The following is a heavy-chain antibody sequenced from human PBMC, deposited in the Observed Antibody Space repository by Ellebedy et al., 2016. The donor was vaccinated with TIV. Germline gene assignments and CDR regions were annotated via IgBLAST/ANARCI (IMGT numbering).Heavy chain of an antibody. CDR1: GGSFSGYY. V-gene: IGHV4-34*01. CDR3: ARGGHEFDY. CDR2: INHSGST. Sequence: SETLSLTCAVYGGSFSGYYWSWIRQPPGKGLEWIGEINHSGSTNYNPSLKSRVTISVDTSKNQFSLHLNSVTPDDTALYYCARGGHEFDYWGQGTLVTVSS. J-gene: IGHJ4*02.